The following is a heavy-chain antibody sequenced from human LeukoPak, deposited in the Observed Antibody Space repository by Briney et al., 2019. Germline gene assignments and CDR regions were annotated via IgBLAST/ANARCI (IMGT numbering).Heavy chain of an antibody. Sequence: KASETLSLTCAVYGGSFSGYYWSWIRQPPGKGLEWIGEINHSGSTNYNPSLKSRVTISVDTSNNQFSLKVSSVTAADTAVYYCAKASDYYDSSGYVASDYFDCWGQGTLVTVSS. J-gene: IGHJ4*02. D-gene: IGHD3-22*01. V-gene: IGHV4-34*01. CDR3: AKASDYYDSSGYVASDYFDC. CDR1: GGSFSGYY. CDR2: INHSGST.